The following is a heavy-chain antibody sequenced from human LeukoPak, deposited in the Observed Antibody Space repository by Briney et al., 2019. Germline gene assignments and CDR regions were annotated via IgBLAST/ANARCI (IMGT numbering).Heavy chain of an antibody. J-gene: IGHJ4*02. D-gene: IGHD5-24*01. V-gene: IGHV3-48*04. CDR3: VKDDGWVQYAN. Sequence: GGSLKLSCVASGFTFSTYSMNWVRQAPGKGLEWVSYISFSTSTIYYADSVKGRFTISRDNSKNSLYLQMNSLSAEDAAVYYCVKDDGWVQYANWGQGTLVTVSS. CDR2: ISFSTSTI. CDR1: GFTFSTYS.